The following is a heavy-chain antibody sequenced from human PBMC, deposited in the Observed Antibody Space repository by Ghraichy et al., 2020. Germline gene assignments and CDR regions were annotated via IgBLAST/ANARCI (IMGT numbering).Heavy chain of an antibody. CDR1: GFTFSSYG. CDR3: AKVDVATSTFYYDMDV. CDR2: ISYDGSNK. J-gene: IGHJ6*02. V-gene: IGHV3-30*18. D-gene: IGHD5-12*01. Sequence: GESLRLSCAASGFTFSSYGMHWVRQAPGKGLEWVAVISYDGSNKYYADSVKGRFTISRDNSKNTLYLQMNSLRAEDTAVYYCAKVDVATSTFYYDMDVWGQGTTVTVSS.